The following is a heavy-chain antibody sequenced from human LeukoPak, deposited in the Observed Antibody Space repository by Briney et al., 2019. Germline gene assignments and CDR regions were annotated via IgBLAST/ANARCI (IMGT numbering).Heavy chain of an antibody. J-gene: IGHJ4*02. D-gene: IGHD3-22*01. CDR2: INHSGST. V-gene: IGHV4-34*01. Sequence: PSETLSLTCAVYGGSFSGYYWSWIRQPPGKGLEWIGEINHSGSTNYNPSLKSRVTISVDTSKNQFSLKLSSVTAADTAVYYCARKMRPHYSDGSAYDFWGQGTRVTVSS. CDR1: GGSFSGYY. CDR3: ARKMRPHYSDGSAYDF.